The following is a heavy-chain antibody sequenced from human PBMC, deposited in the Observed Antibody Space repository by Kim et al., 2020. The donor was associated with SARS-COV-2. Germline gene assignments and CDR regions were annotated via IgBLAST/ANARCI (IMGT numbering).Heavy chain of an antibody. D-gene: IGHD6-6*01. CDR1: GFTFSSYW. Sequence: GGSLRLSCAASGFTFSSYWMHWVRQAPGKGLVWVSRINSDGSSTIYADYVKGRFTISRDNAKNTLYLQMNSLRAEDTAVYYCARVRPADDYYYYYGMDVWGQGTTVTVS. J-gene: IGHJ6*02. CDR2: INSDGSST. V-gene: IGHV3-74*01. CDR3: ARVRPADDYYYYYGMDV.